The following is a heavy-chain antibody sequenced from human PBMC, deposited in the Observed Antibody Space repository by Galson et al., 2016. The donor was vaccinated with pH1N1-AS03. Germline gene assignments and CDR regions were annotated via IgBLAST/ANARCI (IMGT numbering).Heavy chain of an antibody. CDR2: FYYIANT. D-gene: IGHD4-17*01. V-gene: IGHV4-59*11. CDR3: AKLRRGPWYLDL. CDR1: GGSISSHY. Sequence: SETLSLTCTVSGGSISSHYWSWIRQSPGRGVEWIGYFYYIANTKYNPSLKSRVTISVDTSKNQFSLNLTSVTAADTAVYYCAKLRRGPWYLDLWGRGTMVTVSS. J-gene: IGHJ2*01.